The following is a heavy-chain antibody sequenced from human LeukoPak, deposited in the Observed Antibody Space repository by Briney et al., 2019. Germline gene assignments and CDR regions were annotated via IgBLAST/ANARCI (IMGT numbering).Heavy chain of an antibody. V-gene: IGHV4-34*01. J-gene: IGHJ4*02. CDR1: GGSFSGYY. CDR3: ARNYDFWSGYHIMNTPGYVY. D-gene: IGHD3-3*01. Sequence: SETLSLTCAVYGGSFSGYYWSWIRQPPGKGLEWIGEINHSGSTNYNPSLKSRVTISVDTSKNQFSLKLSSVTAADTAVYYCARNYDFWSGYHIMNTPGYVYWGQGTLVSVSS. CDR2: INHSGST.